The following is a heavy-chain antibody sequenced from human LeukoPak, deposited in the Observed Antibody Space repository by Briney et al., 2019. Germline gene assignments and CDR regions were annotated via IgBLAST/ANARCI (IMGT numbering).Heavy chain of an antibody. CDR1: GFTFSSYS. V-gene: IGHV3-48*02. CDR3: AREIRRGYSGYGDD. J-gene: IGHJ4*02. CDR2: ISSSSSTI. Sequence: QSGGSLRLSCAASGFTFSSYSMNWVRQAPGKGLEWVSYISSSSSTIYYADSVKGRFTISRDNAKNSLYLQMNSLRDEDTAVYYCAREIRRGYSGYGDDWGQGTLVTVSS. D-gene: IGHD5-12*01.